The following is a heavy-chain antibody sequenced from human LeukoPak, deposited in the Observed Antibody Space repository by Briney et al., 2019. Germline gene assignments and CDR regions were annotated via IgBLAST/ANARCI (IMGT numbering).Heavy chain of an antibody. CDR3: ARGPSGYHNT. D-gene: IGHD5-12*01. V-gene: IGHV3-23*01. CDR1: GFTFSSYA. J-gene: IGHJ4*02. CDR2: FSGSGGST. Sequence: GGSLRLSCAASGFTFSSYAMSWVRQAPGKGLEWVSAFSGSGGSTYYADSVKGRFTISRDNSKNTLYLQMNSLRAEDTAVYYCARGPSGYHNTGGQGTLVTVSS.